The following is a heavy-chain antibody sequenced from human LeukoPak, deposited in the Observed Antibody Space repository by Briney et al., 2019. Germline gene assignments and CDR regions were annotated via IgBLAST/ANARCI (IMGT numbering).Heavy chain of an antibody. J-gene: IGHJ4*02. CDR1: GGSISSYY. CDR3: ARDPEEYYDSSGYYYA. CDR2: IYTSGST. D-gene: IGHD3-22*01. Sequence: PSETLSLTCTVSGGSISSYYWSWIRQPAGKGLEWIGRIYTSGSTNYNPSLKSRVTMSVDTSKNQFSLKLSSVTAADTAVYHCARDPEEYYDSSGYYYAWSQGTLVTVSS. V-gene: IGHV4-4*07.